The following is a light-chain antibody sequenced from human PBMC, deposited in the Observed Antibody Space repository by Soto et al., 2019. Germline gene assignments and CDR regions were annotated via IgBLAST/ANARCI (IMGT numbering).Light chain of an antibody. CDR3: QYYGNSPLT. CDR1: QSVSSN. J-gene: IGKJ1*01. V-gene: IGKV3-15*01. CDR2: GAS. Sequence: EIVTTQSPATLSVPPGERATLYCWASQSVSSNLAWYQQKPGQAPRLLIYGASTRATGIPARFSGSGSGTDFTLTISRLEPEDFAVYYCQYYGNSPLTFGQGTKVDIK.